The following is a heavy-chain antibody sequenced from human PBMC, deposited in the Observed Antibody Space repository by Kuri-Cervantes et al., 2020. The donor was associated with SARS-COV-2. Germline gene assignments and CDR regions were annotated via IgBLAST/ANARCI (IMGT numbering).Heavy chain of an antibody. CDR2: IIPIFGTA. CDR3: ARGPGIAVAHLY. V-gene: IGHV1-69*06. D-gene: IGHD6-19*01. Sequence: SVKVSCKASGGTFSSYAISWVRQAPGQGLEWMGRIIPIFGTANYAQKFQGRVTITADKSTSTAYMELSSLRSEDTAVYYCARGPGIAVAHLYWGQGTLVTVSS. J-gene: IGHJ4*02. CDR1: GGTFSSYA.